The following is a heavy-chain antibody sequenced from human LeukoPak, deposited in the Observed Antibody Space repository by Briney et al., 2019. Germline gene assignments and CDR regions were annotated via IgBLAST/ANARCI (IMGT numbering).Heavy chain of an antibody. CDR1: GYTFTGYY. CDR3: ARDRIVGAEDDAFHF. V-gene: IGHV1-2*02. CDR2: INPNSGGT. D-gene: IGHD1-26*01. Sequence: GASVKVSCKASGYTFTGYYMHWVRQAPGQGLEWMGWINPNSGGTNYAQKVQGRVTMTADTSTSTAFMELRSLRSDDTAVYYCARDRIVGAEDDAFHFWGQGTMVTVSS. J-gene: IGHJ3*01.